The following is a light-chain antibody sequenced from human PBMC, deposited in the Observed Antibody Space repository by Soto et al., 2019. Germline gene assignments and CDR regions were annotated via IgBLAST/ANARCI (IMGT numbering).Light chain of an antibody. Sequence: DIQMTQSPSSLSASVGDRVTIIFRASQSVSTRLAWYQQKPGKAPKVLIYDASSWAGGVPSRFTGSGSGTEITLTINSLQPDDFATYYCQQYSVYWTFGQGTKVE. CDR3: QQYSVYWT. CDR1: QSVSTR. V-gene: IGKV1-5*02. J-gene: IGKJ1*01. CDR2: DAS.